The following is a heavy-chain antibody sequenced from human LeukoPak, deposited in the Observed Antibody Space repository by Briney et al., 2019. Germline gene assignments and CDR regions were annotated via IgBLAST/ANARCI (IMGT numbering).Heavy chain of an antibody. CDR3: AREPMTPRRLRFSFDI. Sequence: SETLSLTCTVSGGSISSGDYYWSWIRQPPGKGLEWVGYIYYSGSTYYNPSLKSRVTISVDTSKNQFSLKLSSVTAADTAVYYCAREPMTPRRLRFSFDIWGQGTMVTVSS. J-gene: IGHJ3*02. D-gene: IGHD5-12*01. V-gene: IGHV4-30-4*01. CDR1: GGSISSGDYY. CDR2: IYYSGST.